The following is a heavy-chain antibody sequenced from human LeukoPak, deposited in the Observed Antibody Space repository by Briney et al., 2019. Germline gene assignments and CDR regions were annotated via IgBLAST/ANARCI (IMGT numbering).Heavy chain of an antibody. Sequence: DSVKGRFTISRDNSKNSLYLQMNSLRAEDTAVYYCAKLHSSSATDAFDIWGQGTMVTVSS. CDR3: AKLHSSSATDAFDI. J-gene: IGHJ3*02. V-gene: IGHV3-30*02. D-gene: IGHD6-13*01.